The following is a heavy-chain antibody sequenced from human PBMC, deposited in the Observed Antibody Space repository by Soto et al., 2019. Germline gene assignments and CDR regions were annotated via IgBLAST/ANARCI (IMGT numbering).Heavy chain of an antibody. J-gene: IGHJ4*02. D-gene: IGHD3-3*01. CDR2: VNEDGSEK. CDR3: AKDKFGVVMLYFDY. V-gene: IGHV3-7*01. Sequence: GGSLRLSCAASGFTFSSYYMSWVRQAQGKGLEWVANVNEDGSEKYYVDSVKGRFTISRDNSKNTLYLQMNSLRAEDTAVYYCAKDKFGVVMLYFDYWGQGTLVTVSS. CDR1: GFTFSSYY.